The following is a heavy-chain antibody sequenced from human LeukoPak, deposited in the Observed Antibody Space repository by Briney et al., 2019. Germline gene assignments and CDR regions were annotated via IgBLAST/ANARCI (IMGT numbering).Heavy chain of an antibody. CDR3: ARGYDFWSAPDAFDI. D-gene: IGHD3-3*01. J-gene: IGHJ3*02. CDR2: INPNTGGT. V-gene: IGHV1-2*02. CDR1: GYTFTGYY. Sequence: ASVKVSCKSSGYTFTGYYLRWVRQAPGQGLEWMGWINPNTGGTTYAEKVQGRVTMTRDTSISTAYMELNRLRSDDTAMYFCARGYDFWSAPDAFDIWGQGTMVTVSS.